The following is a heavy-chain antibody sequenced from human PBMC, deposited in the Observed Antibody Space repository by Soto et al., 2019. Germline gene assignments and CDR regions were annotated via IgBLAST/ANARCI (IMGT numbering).Heavy chain of an antibody. CDR3: VTGLPRIGRGWFDP. V-gene: IGHV3-23*01. D-gene: IGHD2-21*02. J-gene: IGHJ5*02. CDR1: GFTFSTYA. CDR2: IRGDDDFT. Sequence: EVQLLESGGGLVQPGGSLRLSCATSGFTFSTYAMSWVRQAPGKGLEWVSGIRGDDDFTYYADSVKGRFTISRDISKNTLYLQMNSLRAEDTALYYCVTGLPRIGRGWFDPWGQGTLVTVSS.